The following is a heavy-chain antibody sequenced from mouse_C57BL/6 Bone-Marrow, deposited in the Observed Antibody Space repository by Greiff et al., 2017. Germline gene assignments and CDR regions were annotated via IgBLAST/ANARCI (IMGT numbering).Heavy chain of an antibody. CDR2: IDPAIGDT. CDR1: GFNIKVDY. J-gene: IGHJ2*01. Sequence: EVQLQQSGAELVRPGASVKLSCTASGFNIKVDYILWVKQRPELGLDLIGWIDPAIGDTEYASKFQGKATISSDTSSITAYLLLSSLTSEDTAVFYCSSFDGNYFDYWGQGTPLTGAS. V-gene: IGHV14-4*01. CDR3: SSFDGNYFDY. D-gene: IGHD2-3*01.